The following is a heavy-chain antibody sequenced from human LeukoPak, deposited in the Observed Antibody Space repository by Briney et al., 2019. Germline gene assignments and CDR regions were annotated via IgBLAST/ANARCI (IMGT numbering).Heavy chain of an antibody. CDR2: ISYDGSNK. CDR1: GFNFNNSG. Sequence: GGSLRLSCAGSGFNFNNSGMHWVRQAPGKGLEWVAVISYDGSNKYYADSVKGRFTISRDNSKNTLYLQMNSLRAEDTAVFYCARVVGSYYGMDVWGQGTTVTVSS. CDR3: ARVVGSYYGMDV. V-gene: IGHV3-30*03. J-gene: IGHJ6*02. D-gene: IGHD1-26*01.